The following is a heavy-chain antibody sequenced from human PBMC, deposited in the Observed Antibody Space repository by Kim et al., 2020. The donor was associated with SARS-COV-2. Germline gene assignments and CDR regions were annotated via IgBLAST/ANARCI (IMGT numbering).Heavy chain of an antibody. D-gene: IGHD2-2*01. Sequence: SFQGQVTISADKSISTAYLQWSSLKASDTAMYYCARLEWGYQLRSGWFDPWGQGTLVTVSS. J-gene: IGHJ5*02. CDR3: ARLEWGYQLRSGWFDP. V-gene: IGHV5-51*01.